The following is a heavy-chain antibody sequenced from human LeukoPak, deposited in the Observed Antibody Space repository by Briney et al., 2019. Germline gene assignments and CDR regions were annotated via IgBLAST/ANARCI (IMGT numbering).Heavy chain of an antibody. D-gene: IGHD3-16*01. J-gene: IGHJ4*02. CDR1: GGSFSGYY. Sequence: SETLSLTCAVYGGSFSGYYWSWIRQPPGKGLEWIGEINHSGSTNYNPSLKSRVTISVDQSKNQFSLKPSSLTAADTAVYYCARTLRVQYFDYWGQGTLVTVSS. CDR3: ARTLRVQYFDY. CDR2: INHSGST. V-gene: IGHV4-34*01.